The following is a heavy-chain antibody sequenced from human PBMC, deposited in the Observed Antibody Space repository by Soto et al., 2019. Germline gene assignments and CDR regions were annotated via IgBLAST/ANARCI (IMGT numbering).Heavy chain of an antibody. J-gene: IGHJ4*02. Sequence: GGSLRLSCAASGFTFSSYAMSWVRQAPGKGLEWVSAISGSGGSTYYADSVKGRFTISRDNPKNTLYLQMNSLRAEDTAVYYCAKLGHSGPQLELQGYYFDYWGQGTLVTVSS. V-gene: IGHV3-23*01. D-gene: IGHD1-1*01. CDR1: GFTFSSYA. CDR2: ISGSGGST. CDR3: AKLGHSGPQLELQGYYFDY.